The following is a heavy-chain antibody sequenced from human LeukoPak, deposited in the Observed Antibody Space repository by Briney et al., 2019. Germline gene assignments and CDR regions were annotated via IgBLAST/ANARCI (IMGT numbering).Heavy chain of an antibody. J-gene: IGHJ6*03. Sequence: SETLSLTCAVYGGSFSGYYWSWIRQPPGKGLEWIGEINHSGSTNYNPSLKSRVTISVDTSKNQFSLKLGSVTAADTAVYYCARGKSTTGTTLKIYYYYMDVWGKGTTVTVSS. CDR1: GGSFSGYY. CDR2: INHSGST. V-gene: IGHV4-34*01. D-gene: IGHD1-1*01. CDR3: ARGKSTTGTTLKIYYYYMDV.